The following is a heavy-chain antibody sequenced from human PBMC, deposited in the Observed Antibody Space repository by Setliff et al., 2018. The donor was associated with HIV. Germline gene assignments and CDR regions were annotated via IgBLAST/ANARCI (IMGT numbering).Heavy chain of an antibody. Sequence: PGGSLRLSCAASGFTFSSYWMSWVRQAPGKGLEWVANIKQDGSEKYYVDSVKGRFTISRDNAKNSLYLQMNSLRAEDTAVYYCARVVYDFWSGYYGPYYYYMDVWGKGTTVTVSS. D-gene: IGHD3-3*01. CDR1: GFTFSSYW. CDR3: ARVVYDFWSGYYGPYYYYMDV. CDR2: IKQDGSEK. V-gene: IGHV3-7*01. J-gene: IGHJ6*03.